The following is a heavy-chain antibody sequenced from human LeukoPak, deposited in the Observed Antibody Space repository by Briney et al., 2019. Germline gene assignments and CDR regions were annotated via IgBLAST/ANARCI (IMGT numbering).Heavy chain of an antibody. V-gene: IGHV3-21*01. CDR2: ISSSSSYI. CDR1: GFTFSSYA. J-gene: IGHJ4*02. D-gene: IGHD3-10*01. CDR3: AITGLWFGELSYFDY. Sequence: GGSLRLSCAASGFTFSSYAMSWVRQAPGKGLEWVSSISSSSSYIYYADSVKGRFTISRDNAKNSLYLQMNSLRAEDTAVYYCAITGLWFGELSYFDYWGQGTLVTVSS.